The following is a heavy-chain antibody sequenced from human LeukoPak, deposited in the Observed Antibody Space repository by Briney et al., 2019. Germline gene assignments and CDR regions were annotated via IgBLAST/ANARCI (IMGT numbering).Heavy chain of an antibody. CDR2: INPSGGST. J-gene: IGHJ4*02. V-gene: IGHV1-46*01. CDR3: AKDVSGSIDS. CDR1: GYTFTSYY. D-gene: IGHD5/OR15-5a*01. Sequence: ASVKVSCKASGYTFTSYYMHWVRQAPGQGLEWMGIINPSGGSTSYAQKFQGRVTMTRDTSTSTVYMELSSLRTEDTAFYYCAKDVSGSIDSWGQGTLVTVSS.